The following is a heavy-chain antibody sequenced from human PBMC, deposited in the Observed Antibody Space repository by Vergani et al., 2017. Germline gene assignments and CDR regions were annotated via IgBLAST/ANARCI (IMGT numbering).Heavy chain of an antibody. V-gene: IGHV3-23*01. CDR2: ISGSGGST. Sequence: EVQLLQSEGAVVQPGGSLRLSCVASGFTFSSHAMSWVRQGHGQGLEWVSAISGSGGSTYYADSVKGRFTISRDNSKNTLYLQMNSLRAEDTAVYYCAIHRDGYFDYWGQGTLVTVSS. CDR3: AIHRDGYFDY. J-gene: IGHJ4*02. D-gene: IGHD5-24*01. CDR1: GFTFSSHA.